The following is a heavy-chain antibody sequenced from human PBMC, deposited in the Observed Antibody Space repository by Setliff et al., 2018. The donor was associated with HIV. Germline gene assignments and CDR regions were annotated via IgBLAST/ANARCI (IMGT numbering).Heavy chain of an antibody. D-gene: IGHD4-17*01. Sequence: SETLSLTCIVSGGSISSSSSYWGWIRQPPGKGLEWIGNIYYSGSTYYNPSLKSRVTISVDTSKNQFSLKLSSVTAADTAVYYCARVQMAYAAFDVWGQGTMVTVSS. CDR1: GGSISSSSSY. V-gene: IGHV4-39*07. CDR2: IYYSGST. CDR3: ARVQMAYAAFDV. J-gene: IGHJ3*01.